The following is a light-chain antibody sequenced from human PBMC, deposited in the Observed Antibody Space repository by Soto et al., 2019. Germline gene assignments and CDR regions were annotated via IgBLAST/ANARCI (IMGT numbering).Light chain of an antibody. V-gene: IGLV2-8*01. CDR3: GSKAGSNKHVV. J-gene: IGLJ2*01. CDR1: SSDIGGSNS. Sequence: QSVLTQPASVSGSPGQSITISCTGTSSDIGGSNSVSWYQQHPGKAPKLLISEVTKRPSGVPDRFSGSKSGNTASLTVSGLQADDEADYYCGSKAGSNKHVVFGGGTKLTVL. CDR2: EVT.